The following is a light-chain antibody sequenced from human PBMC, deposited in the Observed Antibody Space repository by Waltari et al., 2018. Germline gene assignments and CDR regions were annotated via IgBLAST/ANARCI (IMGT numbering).Light chain of an antibody. V-gene: IGKV1-8*01. Sequence: AIRMTQSPSSLSASTGDRVTITCRASQGISSYSAWYQQKPGKAPKLLIYAASTLQSGVPSRFSGSGSGTDFTLTISCLQSEDFATYYCQQYYSYSLTFGGGTKVEIK. CDR2: AAS. CDR1: QGISSY. CDR3: QQYYSYSLT. J-gene: IGKJ4*01.